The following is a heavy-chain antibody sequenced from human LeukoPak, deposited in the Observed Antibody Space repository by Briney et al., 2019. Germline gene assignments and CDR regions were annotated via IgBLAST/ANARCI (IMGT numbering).Heavy chain of an antibody. V-gene: IGHV4-34*01. CDR1: GGSFSGYY. CDR3: ARGQGSSSWYVPNYFDY. CDR2: INHSGST. J-gene: IGHJ4*02. Sequence: SETLSLTCAVYGGSFSGYYWSWIRQPPGKGLEWIGEINHSGSTNYNPSLKSRVTISVDTSNNQFSLKLSSVTAADTAVYYCARGQGSSSWYVPNYFDYWGQGTLVTVSS. D-gene: IGHD6-13*01.